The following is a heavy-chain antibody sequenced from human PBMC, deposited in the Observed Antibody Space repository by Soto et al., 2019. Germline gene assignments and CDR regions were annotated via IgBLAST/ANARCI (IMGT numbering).Heavy chain of an antibody. CDR2: IYYSGST. CDR1: GASFSSYY. D-gene: IGHD3-3*01. V-gene: IGHV4-59*01. Sequence: QLQLQESGPGLVKPSETLSLTCTVSGASFSSYYWSWIRQPPGKGLEWIGYIYYSGSTNYNPSLKSRVTISIDTSNNQFSLKLSSVTAADTAMYYCARVTLPSTLLGVGRDWYFDLWGRGTLVTVSS. CDR3: ARVTLPSTLLGVGRDWYFDL. J-gene: IGHJ2*01.